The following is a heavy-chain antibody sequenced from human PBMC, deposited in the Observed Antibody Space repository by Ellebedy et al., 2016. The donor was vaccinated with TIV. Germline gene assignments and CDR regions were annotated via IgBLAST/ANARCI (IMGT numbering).Heavy chain of an antibody. J-gene: IGHJ4*02. CDR3: ARDFQRVGRLDF. CDR1: GFIISNHW. V-gene: IGHV3-7*03. D-gene: IGHD1-1*01. CDR2: INRDGSEK. Sequence: PGGSLRLSCAASGFIISNHWMSWVRQAPGKGLEWVANINRDGSEKHHVDSVKGRFTISRDNAKNSLYLQMNSLKDEDTALYYCARDFQRVGRLDFWGQGILVTVSS.